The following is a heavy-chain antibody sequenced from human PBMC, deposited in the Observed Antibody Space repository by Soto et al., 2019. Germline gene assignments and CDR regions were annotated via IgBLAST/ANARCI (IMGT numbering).Heavy chain of an antibody. V-gene: IGHV4-59*08. CDR3: ARHGYYGDRFDY. CDR1: GGSISTYY. J-gene: IGHJ4*02. D-gene: IGHD4-17*01. CDR2: IYYSGST. Sequence: PSETLSLTCTVSGGSISTYYWSWIRQPPGKGLEWIGHIYYSGSTKYNPSLKSRVTISVDTSRNQFSLKLNSVTAADTAVYYCARHGYYGDRFDYWGQGTLVTVSS.